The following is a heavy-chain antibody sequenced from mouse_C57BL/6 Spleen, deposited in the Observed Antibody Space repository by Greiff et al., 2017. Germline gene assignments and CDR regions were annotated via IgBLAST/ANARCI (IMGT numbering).Heavy chain of an antibody. J-gene: IGHJ3*01. CDR1: GYTFTDYE. D-gene: IGHD2-3*01. Sequence: VQLQQSGAELVRPGASVTLSCKASGYTFTDYEMHWVKQTPVHGLEWIGAIDPETGGTAYNQKFKGKAILTADKSSSTAYMELRSLTSEDSAVYYCTRGYDGYYGPFAYWGQGTLVTVSA. CDR2: IDPETGGT. V-gene: IGHV1-15*01. CDR3: TRGYDGYYGPFAY.